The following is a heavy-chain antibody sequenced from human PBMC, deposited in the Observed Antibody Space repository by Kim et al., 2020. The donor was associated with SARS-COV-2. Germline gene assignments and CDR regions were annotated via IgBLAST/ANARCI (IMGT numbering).Heavy chain of an antibody. CDR3: ARGYRGYYYGMDV. D-gene: IGHD3-10*01. J-gene: IGHJ6*02. CDR1: GGSFSGYY. V-gene: IGHV4-34*01. CDR2: INHSGST. Sequence: SETLSLTCAVYGGSFSGYYWSWIRQPPGKGLEWIGEINHSGSTNYNPSLKSRVTISVDTSKNQFSLKLSSVTAADTAVYYCARGYRGYYYGMDVWGQGTTVTVSS.